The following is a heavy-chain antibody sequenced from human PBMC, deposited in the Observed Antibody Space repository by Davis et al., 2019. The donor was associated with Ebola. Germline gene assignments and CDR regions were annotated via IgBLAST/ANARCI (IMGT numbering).Heavy chain of an antibody. CDR3: ARGAAQLRGGMDV. D-gene: IGHD1-1*01. CDR1: GFTFSSYA. V-gene: IGHV3-30*04. J-gene: IGHJ6*02. Sequence: GESLKISCAASGFTFSSYAMHWVRQAPGKGLEWVAVISYDGSNKYYADSVKGRFTISRDNSKNTLYLQMNSQRAEDTAVYYCARGAAQLRGGMDVWGQGTTVTVSS. CDR2: ISYDGSNK.